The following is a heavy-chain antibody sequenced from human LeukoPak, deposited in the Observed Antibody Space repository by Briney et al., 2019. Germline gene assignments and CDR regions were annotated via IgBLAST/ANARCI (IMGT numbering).Heavy chain of an antibody. CDR2: ISGYNGNT. J-gene: IGHJ5*02. V-gene: IGHV1-18*01. Sequence: GASVKVSCKASGYTFTSYGISWVRQAPGQGLEWMGWISGYNGNTNYAQKLQGRVTMTTDTSTSTAYMELRSLRSDDTAVYYCARDVWFGELFFRAANWFDPWGQGTLVTVSS. CDR3: ARDVWFGELFFRAANWFDP. CDR1: GYTFTSYG. D-gene: IGHD3-10*01.